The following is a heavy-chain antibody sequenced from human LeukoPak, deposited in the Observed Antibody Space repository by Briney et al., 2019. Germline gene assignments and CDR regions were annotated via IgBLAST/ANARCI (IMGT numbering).Heavy chain of an antibody. D-gene: IGHD3-10*01. Sequence: GGSLRLSCAASGFTVSSNYMSWVRQAPGKGLEWVSVIYSGGSTYYADSVKGRFTISRDNSKNTLYLQMNSLRAEDTAVYYCARTMVRDLMVGWSDPWGQGTLVTVSS. J-gene: IGHJ5*02. CDR1: GFTVSSNY. V-gene: IGHV3-53*01. CDR3: ARTMVRDLMVGWSDP. CDR2: IYSGGST.